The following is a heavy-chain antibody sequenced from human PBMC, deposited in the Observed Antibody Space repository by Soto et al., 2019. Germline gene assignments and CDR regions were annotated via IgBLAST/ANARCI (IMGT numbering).Heavy chain of an antibody. D-gene: IGHD2-2*01. CDR1: GYTFTSYA. J-gene: IGHJ6*03. V-gene: IGHV1-3*01. Sequence: ASVKVSCKASGYTFTSYAMHWVRQAPGQRLEWMGWINAGNGNTKYSQKFQGRVTITRDTSASTAYMELSSLRSEDTAVYYCARGSPYCSSTSCYAGYYYYYMDVWGKGTTVTVSS. CDR3: ARGSPYCSSTSCYAGYYYYYMDV. CDR2: INAGNGNT.